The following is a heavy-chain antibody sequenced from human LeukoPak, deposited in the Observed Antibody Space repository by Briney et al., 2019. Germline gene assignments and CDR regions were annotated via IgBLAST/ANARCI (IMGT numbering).Heavy chain of an antibody. CDR3: ARGDSGEPVNIDY. V-gene: IGHV3-74*01. J-gene: IGHJ4*02. D-gene: IGHD1-26*01. Sequence: PGGSLRLSCAASGFTFSNYWMHWVRQAPGKGLVWVSHINSYGTTTSYAGSVKGRFTISRDNAKNTLYLQMNSPRVEDTAVYYCARGDSGEPVNIDYWGQGTLATVSS. CDR2: INSYGTTT. CDR1: GFTFSNYW.